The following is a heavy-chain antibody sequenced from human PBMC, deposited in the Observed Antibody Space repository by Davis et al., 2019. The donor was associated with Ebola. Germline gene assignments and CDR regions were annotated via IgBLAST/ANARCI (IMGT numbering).Heavy chain of an antibody. V-gene: IGHV3-64*02. D-gene: IGHD5-18*01. CDR3: ARGRLDTAQPGAVYYYYGMDV. Sequence: GGSLRLSCAASGFNFYSYAMTWVRQAPGKGLEYVSAISSNGGSTYYADSVKGRFTISRDNSKNTLYLQMGSLRAEDMAVYYCARGRLDTAQPGAVYYYYGMDVWGKGTTVTVSS. CDR2: ISSNGGST. J-gene: IGHJ6*04. CDR1: GFNFYSYA.